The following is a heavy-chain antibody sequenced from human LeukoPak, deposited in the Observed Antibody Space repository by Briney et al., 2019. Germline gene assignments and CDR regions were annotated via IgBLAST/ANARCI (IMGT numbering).Heavy chain of an antibody. V-gene: IGHV1-8*02. J-gene: IGHJ6*02. CDR2: INPNSGNT. Sequence: ASVKVSCKASGYTFTGYYMHWVRQAPGQGLEWMGWINPNSGNTGYAQKFQGRVTMTRNTSISTAYMELSSLRSEDTAVYYCARGLHRSHFWSGSYYYYYGMDVWGQGTTVTVSS. D-gene: IGHD3-3*02. CDR1: GYTFTGYY. CDR3: ARGLHRSHFWSGSYYYYYGMDV.